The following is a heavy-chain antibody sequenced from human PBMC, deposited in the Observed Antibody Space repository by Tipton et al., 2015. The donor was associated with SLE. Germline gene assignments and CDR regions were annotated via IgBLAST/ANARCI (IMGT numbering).Heavy chain of an antibody. Sequence: TLSLTCTVSGGSIGPYYWHWIRQSPGKALEWIGYIYFDGNSNGRGNYNPSLKSRVTVPVDPSKMQFSLNLNSVTAADTALYFCARGVAERLGLDFWGQGSLVTVSS. J-gene: IGHJ4*02. CDR1: GGSIGPYY. V-gene: IGHV4-59*01. CDR2: IYFDGNS. D-gene: IGHD6-19*01. CDR3: ARGVAERLGLDF.